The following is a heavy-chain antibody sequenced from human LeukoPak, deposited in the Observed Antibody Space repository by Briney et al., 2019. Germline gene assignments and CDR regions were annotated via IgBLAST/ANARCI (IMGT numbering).Heavy chain of an antibody. CDR3: AKLGGHPLHNYYVGV. J-gene: IGHJ6*03. Sequence: GGSLRLSCAASGFTFSSYAMSWVRQAPGKGLEWVSGILDSGYSTYYANSVKGRYTISRDNSNNTLYLQMNSLRAEDTAVYYCAKLGGHPLHNYYVGVWGKGTTVAVSS. V-gene: IGHV3-23*01. CDR2: ILDSGYST. CDR1: GFTFSSYA. D-gene: IGHD3-16*01.